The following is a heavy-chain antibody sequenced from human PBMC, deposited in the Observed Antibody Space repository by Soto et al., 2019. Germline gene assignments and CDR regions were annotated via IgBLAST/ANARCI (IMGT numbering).Heavy chain of an antibody. D-gene: IGHD6-6*01. CDR3: ASYSSSSAGGYYYYGMDV. Sequence: QVQLVQSGAEVKKPGASVKVSCKASGYTFTSYGISWVRQAPGQGLEWMGWISAYNGNTNYAQKLQGRVTMTTDTFTSTAYMELRRLRSDDTAVYYCASYSSSSAGGYYYYGMDVWGQGTTVTVSS. CDR1: GYTFTSYG. J-gene: IGHJ6*02. CDR2: ISAYNGNT. V-gene: IGHV1-18*04.